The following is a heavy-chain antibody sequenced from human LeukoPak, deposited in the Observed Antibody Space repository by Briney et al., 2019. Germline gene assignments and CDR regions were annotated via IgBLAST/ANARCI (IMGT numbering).Heavy chain of an antibody. CDR1: GFTFSSYN. CDR2: ISSSTSHI. Sequence: PGGSLRLSCAASGFTFSSYNMNWVRQAPGKGLEWVSSISSSTSHIYYADSVTGRFTISRDNAKNSLYLQMNSLRAEDTAVYYCARWPIAAAPPVYYFDYWGQGTLVTVS. J-gene: IGHJ4*02. D-gene: IGHD6-13*01. V-gene: IGHV3-21*01. CDR3: ARWPIAAAPPVYYFDY.